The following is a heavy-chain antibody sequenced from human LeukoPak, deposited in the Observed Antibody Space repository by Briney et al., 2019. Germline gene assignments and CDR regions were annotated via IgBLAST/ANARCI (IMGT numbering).Heavy chain of an antibody. J-gene: IGHJ4*02. V-gene: IGHV3-23*01. Sequence: GGSLRLSCAASGFTFSTYDMSWVRQAPGKGGECVSAISRSGGVHTHYADSVKGRFTISRDNSKNTLYLQMNSLRAEDTAVYYCAKDIVAHGLFFDYWGQGILVTVSS. D-gene: IGHD3-16*02. CDR2: ISRSGGVHT. CDR1: GFTFSTYD. CDR3: AKDIVAHGLFFDY.